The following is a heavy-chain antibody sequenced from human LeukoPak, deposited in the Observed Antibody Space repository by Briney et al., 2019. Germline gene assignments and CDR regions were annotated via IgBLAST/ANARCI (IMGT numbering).Heavy chain of an antibody. D-gene: IGHD3-22*01. CDR2: INHSGST. CDR1: GGSFSGYY. CDR3: ARGRLSPRYYYDSSGYYSHY. V-gene: IGHV4-34*01. J-gene: IGHJ4*02. Sequence: SETLSLTCAVYGGSFSGYYWSWIRQPPGKGLEWIGEINHSGSTNYNPSLKSRVTISVDTSKNQFSLKLSSVTAADTAVYYCARGRLSPRYYYDSSGYYSHYWGQGTLVTVSS.